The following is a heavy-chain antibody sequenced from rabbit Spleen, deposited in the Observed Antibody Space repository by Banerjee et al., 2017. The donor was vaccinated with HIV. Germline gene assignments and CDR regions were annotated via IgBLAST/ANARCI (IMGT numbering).Heavy chain of an antibody. D-gene: IGHD1-1*01. V-gene: IGHV1S40*01. Sequence: QSLEESGGDLVKPGASLTLICKASGFSFSSSYDMCWVRQAPGKGLEWIGCIYTGNGKNYYASWAKGRFTISKTSSTTVTLQMTSLTAADTATYFCARDGSGGISYYFNLWGPGTLVTVS. CDR3: ARDGSGGISYYFNL. CDR1: GFSFSSSYD. J-gene: IGHJ4*01. CDR2: IYTGNGKN.